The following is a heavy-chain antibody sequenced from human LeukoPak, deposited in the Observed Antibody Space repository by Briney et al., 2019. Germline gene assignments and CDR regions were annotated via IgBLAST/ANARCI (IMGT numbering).Heavy chain of an antibody. Sequence: GGSLRLSCAASGLTFSSYAMAWVRQAPGKGLEWVSTINGSGVSTYYGDSVKGRFTISRGNSKNTLYLQMNSLRVEDTAVYYCASQYIEVNYYYHMDVWGTGTTVIVSS. CDR1: GLTFSSYA. CDR2: INGSGVST. D-gene: IGHD5-18*01. J-gene: IGHJ6*03. V-gene: IGHV3-23*01. CDR3: ASQYIEVNYYYHMDV.